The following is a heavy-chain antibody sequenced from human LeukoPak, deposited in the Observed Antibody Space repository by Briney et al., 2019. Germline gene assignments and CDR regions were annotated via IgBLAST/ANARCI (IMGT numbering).Heavy chain of an antibody. CDR1: GGSISSGSYY. D-gene: IGHD2/OR15-2a*01. V-gene: IGHV4-61*02. Sequence: SQTLSLTCTVSGGSISSGSYYWSWIRQPAGKGLEWIGRIYTSGSTNYNPSLKSRVTISVDTSKNQFSLKLSSVTAADTAVYYCTREGVYAPDPSSYHRDAFDIWGQGTLVIVSS. J-gene: IGHJ3*02. CDR2: IYTSGST. CDR3: TREGVYAPDPSSYHRDAFDI.